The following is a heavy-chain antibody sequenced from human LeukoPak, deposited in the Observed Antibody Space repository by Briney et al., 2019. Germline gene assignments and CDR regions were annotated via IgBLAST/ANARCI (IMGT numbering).Heavy chain of an antibody. CDR2: INQSGST. CDR1: GGSISSYY. Sequence: KPSENLSLTCTVSGGSISSYYWSWIRQPPGKGLEWIGEINQSGSTNYNPSLKSRVTISVDTSKNQFSLKLSSVTAADTAVYYCARGFHRPYYYYMDVWGKGTTVTVSS. CDR3: ARGFHRPYYYYMDV. J-gene: IGHJ6*03. V-gene: IGHV4-34*01.